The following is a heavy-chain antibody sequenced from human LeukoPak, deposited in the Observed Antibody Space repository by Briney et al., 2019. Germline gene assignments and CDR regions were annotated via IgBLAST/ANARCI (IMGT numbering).Heavy chain of an antibody. CDR3: ARRRTTVTFDYYYYMDV. V-gene: IGHV4-59*08. CDR1: GGSISSYY. Sequence: SETLSLTCTVSGGSISSYYWSWIRQPPGKRLEWIGYIYYSGSTNYNPSLKSRVTISVDTSKNQFSLKLSSVTAADTAVYYCARRRTTVTFDYYYYMDVWGKGTTVTVSS. J-gene: IGHJ6*03. CDR2: IYYSGST. D-gene: IGHD4-11*01.